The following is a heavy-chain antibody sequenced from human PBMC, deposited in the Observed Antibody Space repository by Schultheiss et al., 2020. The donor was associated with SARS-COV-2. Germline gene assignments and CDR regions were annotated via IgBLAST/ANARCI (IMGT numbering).Heavy chain of an antibody. CDR2: ISYDGSNK. Sequence: GGSLRLSCAASGFTFSSYAMHWVRQAPGKGLEWVAVISYDGSNKYYADSVKGRFTISRDNSKNTLYLQMGSLRAEDMAVYYCARGGWGAAAAYYYYGMDVWGQGTTVTVSS. CDR3: ARGGWGAAAAYYYYGMDV. V-gene: IGHV3-30*14. CDR1: GFTFSSYA. J-gene: IGHJ6*02. D-gene: IGHD6-13*01.